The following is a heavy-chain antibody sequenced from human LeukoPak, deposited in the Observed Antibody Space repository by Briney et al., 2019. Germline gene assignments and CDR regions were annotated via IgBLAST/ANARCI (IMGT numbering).Heavy chain of an antibody. J-gene: IGHJ4*02. CDR3: ATTKD. V-gene: IGHV3-7*01. D-gene: IGHD5-12*01. CDR2: IKPDGSEK. Sequence: GGSLRLSCAASAFTFSNSWMNWVRQAPGKGLEWVATIKPDGSEKWYVNSVKGRFTISRDNAKNSLYLQMNSLRAEDTAVYYCATTKDWGQGTLVTVSS. CDR1: AFTFSNSW.